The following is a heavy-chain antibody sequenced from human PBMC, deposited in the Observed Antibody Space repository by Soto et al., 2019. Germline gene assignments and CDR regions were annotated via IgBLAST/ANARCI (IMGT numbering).Heavy chain of an antibody. CDR2: IWSDGSNK. V-gene: IGHV3-33*01. CDR1: GFTFSTHA. D-gene: IGHD6-19*01. Sequence: QVQLVESGGGVVQPGRSLRLSCAAAGFTFSTHAMHWVRQAPGKGLEWVAFIWSDGSNKYYADSVKGRATISRDNSKRTVDLQMNSLRAEDTAVYCCARDPPGSGWAFDYWGQGTLVTVSS. CDR3: ARDPPGSGWAFDY. J-gene: IGHJ4*02.